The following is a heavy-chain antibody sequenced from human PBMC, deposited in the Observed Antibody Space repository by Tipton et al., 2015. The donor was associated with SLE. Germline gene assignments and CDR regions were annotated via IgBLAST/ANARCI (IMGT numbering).Heavy chain of an antibody. Sequence: GLVKPSQTLSLTCAISGDSVSSNSAAWNWIRQSPSRGLEWLGRTYYMSKWYNDYAVSVKSRIIINPDTSKNQFSLQLTSVTAADTAVYFCARVGDYYNSGSRVFDHWGQGILVTVSS. CDR3: ARVGDYYNSGSRVFDH. J-gene: IGHJ4*02. CDR1: GDSVSSNSAA. D-gene: IGHD3-10*01. CDR2: TYYMSKWYN. V-gene: IGHV6-1*01.